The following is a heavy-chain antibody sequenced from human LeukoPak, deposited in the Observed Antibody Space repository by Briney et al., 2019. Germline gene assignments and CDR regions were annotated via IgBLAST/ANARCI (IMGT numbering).Heavy chain of an antibody. CDR3: ASATEGGGSSWYDGASDI. J-gene: IGHJ3*02. CDR1: GGTFSSYA. V-gene: IGHV1-69*05. Sequence: ASVKVSCKASGGTFSSYAISWVRQAPGQGLEWLGRIIPIFGTANYAQKFQGRVTITTDESTSTAYMELSSLRSEDTAVYYCASATEGGGSSWYDGASDIWGQGTMVTVSS. CDR2: IIPIFGTA. D-gene: IGHD6-13*01.